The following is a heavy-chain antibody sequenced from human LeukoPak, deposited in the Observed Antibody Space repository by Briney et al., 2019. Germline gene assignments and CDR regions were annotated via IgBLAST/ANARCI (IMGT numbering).Heavy chain of an antibody. CDR2: IYPGDSDT. Sequence: AGESLKISCKGSGYTFTSYWIGWVRQMPGKGLELMGIIYPGDSDTRYSPSFQGQVTVSADKSISTAYLQWSSLKASDTAMYYCARLVTQYYYFHYMDVWGKGTTVTVSS. CDR3: ARLVTQYYYFHYMDV. D-gene: IGHD2/OR15-2a*01. J-gene: IGHJ6*03. V-gene: IGHV5-51*01. CDR1: GYTFTSYW.